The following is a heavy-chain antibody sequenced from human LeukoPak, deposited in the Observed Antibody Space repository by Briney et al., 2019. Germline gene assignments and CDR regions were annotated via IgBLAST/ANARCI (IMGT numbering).Heavy chain of an antibody. J-gene: IGHJ6*03. D-gene: IGHD1-26*01. CDR3: AASIVGATRGSYYYYYMDV. Sequence: GASVKVSCQASGYTFTGYYMHWVRQAPGQGLEWLGRINPNSGGTNYAQKFQGRVTMTRYTSMSTAYMELSRLRSDDTAVYYCAASIVGATRGSYYYYYMDVWGKGTTVTVSS. CDR2: INPNSGGT. CDR1: GYTFTGYY. V-gene: IGHV1-2*06.